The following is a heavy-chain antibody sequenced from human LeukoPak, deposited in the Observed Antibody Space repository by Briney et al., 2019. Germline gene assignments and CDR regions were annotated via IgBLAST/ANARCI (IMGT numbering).Heavy chain of an antibody. J-gene: IGHJ4*02. CDR3: ARRSGDGYNYRIDY. Sequence: GGSLRLSCAASGFTFSSYAMHWVRQAPGKGLEWVAVISCDGSNKYYADSVKGRFTISRDNSKNTLYLQMNSLRAEDTAVYYCARRSGDGYNYRIDYWGQGTLVTVSS. CDR1: GFTFSSYA. V-gene: IGHV3-30-3*01. D-gene: IGHD5-24*01. CDR2: ISCDGSNK.